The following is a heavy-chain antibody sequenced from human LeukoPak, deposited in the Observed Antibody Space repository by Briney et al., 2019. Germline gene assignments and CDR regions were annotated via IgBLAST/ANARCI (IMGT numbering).Heavy chain of an antibody. D-gene: IGHD6-13*01. CDR1: GFTFSSYA. CDR3: ASWAIYPEDKMAAAAHY. V-gene: IGHV3-23*01. J-gene: IGHJ4*02. Sequence: PGGSLRLSCAASGFTFSSYAMSWVRQAPGKGLEWVSAISGSGGSTYYADSVKGRFTISGDNSKNTLYLQMNSLRAEDTAVYYCASWAIYPEDKMAAAAHYWGQGTLVTVSS. CDR2: ISGSGGST.